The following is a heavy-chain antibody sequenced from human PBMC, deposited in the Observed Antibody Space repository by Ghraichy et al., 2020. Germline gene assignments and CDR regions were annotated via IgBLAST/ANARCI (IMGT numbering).Heavy chain of an antibody. D-gene: IGHD4-23*01. CDR3: ARGSTVVRFYYYDGMDV. V-gene: IGHV3-48*02. Sequence: GSLRLSCVGSGFTFSSYSLNWVRQSPGKSLEWVSYITSSSRTKFYADSVKGRFTISRDNAQNSLYLQMNSLRDEDTAVYYCARGSTVVRFYYYDGMDVWGQGTTVTVSS. CDR1: GFTFSSYS. CDR2: ITSSSRTK. J-gene: IGHJ6*02.